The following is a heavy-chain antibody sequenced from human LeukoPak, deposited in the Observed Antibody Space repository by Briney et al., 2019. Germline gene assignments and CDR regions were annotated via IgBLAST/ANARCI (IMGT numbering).Heavy chain of an antibody. J-gene: IGHJ6*04. D-gene: IGHD3-10*02. CDR3: AELGITMIGGV. Sequence: GGSLRLSCAASGFTFSSYEMNWVRQAPGKGLEWVSYISRSGSTIYYADSVKGRFTISRDNSKNSLYLQMNSLRAEDTAVYYCAELGITMIGGVWGKGTTVTISS. V-gene: IGHV3-48*03. CDR1: GFTFSSYE. CDR2: ISRSGSTI.